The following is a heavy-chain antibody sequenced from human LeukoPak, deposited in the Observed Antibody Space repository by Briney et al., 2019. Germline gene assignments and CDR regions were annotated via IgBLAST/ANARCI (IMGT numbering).Heavy chain of an antibody. CDR1: GGSLSSSSYY. CDR2: IYYSGST. J-gene: IGHJ4*02. Sequence: PSETLSLTCTVSGGSLSSSSYYWGWIRQPPGKGLEWIANIYYSGSTYYNPSLKSRVTISVDTSKNQFSLQLNSVTAADTAVYYCARSGYSSGWYPFDYWGQGTLVTVSS. CDR3: ARSGYSSGWYPFDY. D-gene: IGHD6-19*01. V-gene: IGHV4-39*01.